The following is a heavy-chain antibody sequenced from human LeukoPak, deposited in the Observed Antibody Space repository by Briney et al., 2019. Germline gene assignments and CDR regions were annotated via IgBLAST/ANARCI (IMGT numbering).Heavy chain of an antibody. J-gene: IGHJ4*02. CDR2: ISVSGGST. Sequence: GGSLRLSCAASGFTFSSYAMSWVRQAPGNRLEWVSAISVSGGSTYYADSVKGRFTISRDNSKNTLYLQMNSLRAEDTAVYYCAKRIAVAGPYFDYWGQGTLVTVSS. V-gene: IGHV3-23*01. CDR3: AKRIAVAGPYFDY. D-gene: IGHD6-19*01. CDR1: GFTFSSYA.